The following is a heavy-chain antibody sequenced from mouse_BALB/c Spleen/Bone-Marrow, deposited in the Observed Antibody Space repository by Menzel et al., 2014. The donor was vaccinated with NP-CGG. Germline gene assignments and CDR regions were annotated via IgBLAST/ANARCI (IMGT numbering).Heavy chain of an antibody. CDR1: GYTFTSYW. Sequence: VQLKESGTVLARPGASVKMSCKASGYTFTSYWMHWVKQRPGQGLEWIGAIYPGNSDTSYNQKFKGKAKLTAVTSTSTAYMDLSSLTTEDSAVYYCTRGITTVVATRAMDYWGQGTSVTVSS. CDR2: IYPGNSDT. V-gene: IGHV1-5*01. D-gene: IGHD1-1*01. J-gene: IGHJ4*01. CDR3: TRGITTVVATRAMDY.